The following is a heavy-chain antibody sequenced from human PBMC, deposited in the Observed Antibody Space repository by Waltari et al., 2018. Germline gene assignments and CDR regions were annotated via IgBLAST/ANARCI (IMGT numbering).Heavy chain of an antibody. J-gene: IGHJ4*02. D-gene: IGHD5-18*01. CDR3: ATSLDAAGND. CDR1: GFTFRSYW. CDR2: IIHDGSGK. Sequence: EVQLVESGGGLVQTGGSLRLSCAASGFTFRSYWMSWVRQAPGKGLEGFANIIHDGSGKFFLGSVKGRFSISRDNAKNSVYLQMNSLTGEDTAVYYCATSLDAAGNDWGQGTLVTVSS. V-gene: IGHV3-7*01.